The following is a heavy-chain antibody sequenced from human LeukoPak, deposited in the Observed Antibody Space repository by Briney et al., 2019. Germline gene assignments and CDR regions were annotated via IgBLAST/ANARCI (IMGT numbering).Heavy chain of an antibody. D-gene: IGHD2-21*02. CDR2: IYSGGST. V-gene: IGHV3-53*01. Sequence: GGSLRLSCEASGFSVSDKCMSWVRQAPGKELEWVSGIYSGGSTYYADSVKGRFTISRDNSKNTLYLQMKSLRLEDTAVYYCARGPYGDPLSQLDYWGQGPLVTVSS. CDR3: ARGPYGDPLSQLDY. J-gene: IGHJ4*02. CDR1: GFSVSDKC.